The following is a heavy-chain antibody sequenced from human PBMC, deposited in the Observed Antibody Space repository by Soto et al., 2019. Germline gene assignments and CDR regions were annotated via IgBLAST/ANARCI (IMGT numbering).Heavy chain of an antibody. J-gene: IGHJ6*02. Sequence: EVQLVESGGGLVQPGGSLRLSCVASEFTFSSYEMNWVRQAPGKGLEWVSYISSSGSTIYYADSVKGRFTISRDNAKNSLYQQMNSLRAEDTAVYYCARDTELGTMVRGVIITYYYYGMDVWGQGTTVTVSS. D-gene: IGHD3-10*01. V-gene: IGHV3-48*03. CDR1: EFTFSSYE. CDR3: ARDTELGTMVRGVIITYYYYGMDV. CDR2: ISSSGSTI.